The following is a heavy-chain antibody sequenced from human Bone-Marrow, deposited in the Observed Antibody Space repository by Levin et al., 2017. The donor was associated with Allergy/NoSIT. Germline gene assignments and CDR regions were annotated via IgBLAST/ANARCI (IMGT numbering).Heavy chain of an antibody. CDR1: GYSFISYW. CDR2: IYPVDSDI. D-gene: IGHD3-9*01. CDR3: ARHLPTRYFDWYNAFDM. J-gene: IGHJ3*02. V-gene: IGHV5-51*01. Sequence: GESLKISCKASGYSFISYWIGWVRQMPGKGLEWMGIIYPVDSDIRYSPSFQGQVTISADKSISTAYLQWSSLKASDTAIYYCARHLPTRYFDWYNAFDMWGQGTMVIVSS.